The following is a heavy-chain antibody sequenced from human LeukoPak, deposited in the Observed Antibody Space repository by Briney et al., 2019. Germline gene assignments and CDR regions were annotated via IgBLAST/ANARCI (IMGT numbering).Heavy chain of an antibody. D-gene: IGHD2-15*01. J-gene: IGHJ4*02. CDR1: GGTFSSYA. Sequence: GGSVKVSCKASGGTFSSYAISWVRQAPGQGLEWLGGIIPIFGTANYAQKFQGRVTITADESTSTAYMELSSLRSDDTAVYFCARAVVVLAAPDYWGQGTQVTVSS. CDR2: IIPIFGTA. V-gene: IGHV1-69*13. CDR3: ARAVVVLAAPDY.